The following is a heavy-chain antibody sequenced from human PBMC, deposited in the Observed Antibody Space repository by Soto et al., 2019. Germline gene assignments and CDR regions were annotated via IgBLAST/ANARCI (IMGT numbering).Heavy chain of an antibody. CDR2: INDRGSI. CDR3: ARESHDILTGPPWVWYFDL. J-gene: IGHJ2*01. Sequence: QVQLQQWGAGPLRPLETLSLTCGVSGGPFSGYYWAWIHQSPGKGLEWIGEINDRGSINYNPSLKSRVSISVDTSKNHYSLNLRSVTAADTAVYYCARESHDILTGPPWVWYFDLWGRGTLVTVSS. D-gene: IGHD3-9*01. V-gene: IGHV4-34*01. CDR1: GGPFSGYY.